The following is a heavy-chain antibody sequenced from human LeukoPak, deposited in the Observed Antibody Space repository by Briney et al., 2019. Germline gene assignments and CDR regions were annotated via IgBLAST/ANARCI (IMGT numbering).Heavy chain of an antibody. CDR3: AKRGPYYYDSSGYYPAYFDY. Sequence: GASLRLSCAASGFIFSNYAMSWVRQAPGKGLEWVSAISGSGGSTYYADSVKGRFTISRDNSKNTLYLQMNSLRAEDTAVYYCAKRGPYYYDSSGYYPAYFDYWGQGTLVTVSS. J-gene: IGHJ4*02. D-gene: IGHD3-22*01. V-gene: IGHV3-23*01. CDR2: ISGSGGST. CDR1: GFIFSNYA.